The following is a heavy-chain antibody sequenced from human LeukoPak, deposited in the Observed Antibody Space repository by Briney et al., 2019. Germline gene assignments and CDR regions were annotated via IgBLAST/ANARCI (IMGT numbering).Heavy chain of an antibody. CDR3: ARGEHYYDSSGYYY. D-gene: IGHD3-22*01. J-gene: IGHJ4*02. Sequence: ETSETLSLTCTVSGGSISSGGYYWSWIRRHPGKGLEWIGYIYYSGSTYYNPSLKSRVTISVDTSKNQFSLKLSSVTAADTAVYYCARGEHYYDSSGYYYWGQGTLVTVSS. CDR2: IYYSGST. CDR1: GGSISSGGYY. V-gene: IGHV4-31*03.